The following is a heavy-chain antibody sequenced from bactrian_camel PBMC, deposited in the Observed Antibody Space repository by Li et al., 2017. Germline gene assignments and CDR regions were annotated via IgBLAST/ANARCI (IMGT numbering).Heavy chain of an antibody. CDR2: IYTGDGAA. CDR3: AADYGLGVFGY. V-gene: IGHV3S6*01. D-gene: IGHD5*01. CDR1: GFTFSNKW. J-gene: IGHJ6*01. Sequence: HVQLVESGGDLVQPGGSLRLSCAASGFTFSNKWMHWVRQAPGKGLERVASIYTGDGAAYSADSVKGRFTGSRDSTKDMLYLQMNSLKPEDTAVYYCAADYGLGVFGYWGQGTQVTVS.